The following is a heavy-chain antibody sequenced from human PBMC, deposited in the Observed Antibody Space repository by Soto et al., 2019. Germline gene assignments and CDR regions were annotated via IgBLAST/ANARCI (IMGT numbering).Heavy chain of an antibody. CDR2: IYPGDSDA. V-gene: IGHV5-51*01. D-gene: IGHD5-12*01. Sequence: EVQLVQSGAEVKKPGDSLKISCKGSGYIFSTYWIGWVRQMPGKGLEWMGLIYPGDSDARYSPSFEGQVTISVDRSIRTVYLQWSSLKASDTAMYYCVRHGSSDYDFVGYFDPWGQGTLVTISS. CDR1: GYIFSTYW. J-gene: IGHJ5*02. CDR3: VRHGSSDYDFVGYFDP.